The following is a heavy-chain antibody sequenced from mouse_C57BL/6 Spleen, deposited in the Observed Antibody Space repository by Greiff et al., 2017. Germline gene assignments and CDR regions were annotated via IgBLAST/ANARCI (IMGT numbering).Heavy chain of an antibody. CDR3: ATPYDYFAD. CDR2: ICPGDGDT. D-gene: IGHD2-4*01. V-gene: IGHV1-80*01. J-gene: IGHJ3*01. CDR1: GYAFSSYW. Sequence: QVQLQQSGAELVKPGASVKISCKASGYAFSSYWMNWVKQRPGKGLEWVGQICPGDGDTTYTGKFKGKVPLTADKSSSTAYMQLISQASADSAVYFCATPYDYFADWGKGTLVTVSA.